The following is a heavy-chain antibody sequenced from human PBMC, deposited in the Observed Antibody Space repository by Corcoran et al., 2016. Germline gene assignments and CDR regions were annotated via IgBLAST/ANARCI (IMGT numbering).Heavy chain of an antibody. Sequence: QVQLVQSGAEVKKPGSSVKVSCKASGGTFSSYAINWVRQAPGQGLEWMGGIIPVFGTANYAQKFQGRGTSIADESTSTAYMALSSLRSEDTAVYYWETSPTLGGMDVWGQGTTVTVSS. CDR1: GGTFSSYA. CDR2: IIPVFGTA. D-gene: IGHD7-27*01. CDR3: ETSPTLGGMDV. J-gene: IGHJ6*02. V-gene: IGHV1-69*01.